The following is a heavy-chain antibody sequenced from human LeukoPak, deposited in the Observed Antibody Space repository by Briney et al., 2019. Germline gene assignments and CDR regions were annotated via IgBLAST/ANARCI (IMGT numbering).Heavy chain of an antibody. CDR3: ARRGIVVVPAANSFDP. CDR2: INHSGST. V-gene: IGHV4-34*01. J-gene: IGHJ5*02. CDR1: GGSFSGYY. Sequence: SETLSLTCAVYGGSFSGYYWSWIRQPPGKGLEWIGEINHSGSTNYSPSLKSRVTISVDTSKNQFSLKLSSVTAADTAVYYCARRGIVVVPAANSFDPWGQGTLVTVSS. D-gene: IGHD2-2*01.